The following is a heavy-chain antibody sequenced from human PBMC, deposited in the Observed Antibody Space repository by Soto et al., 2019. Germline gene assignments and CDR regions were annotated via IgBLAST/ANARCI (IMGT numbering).Heavy chain of an antibody. J-gene: IGHJ3*02. CDR2: IRSKAYGGTT. CDR1: GFTFGDYA. CDR3: TRPLAYYYDSSGDAFDI. V-gene: IGHV3-49*03. Sequence: GGSLRLSCTASGFTFGDYAMSWFRQAPGKGLEWVGFIRSKAYGGTTQYAASVKGRFSISIDDSESIAYLQMNSLKTEDTAVYYCTRPLAYYYDSSGDAFDIWRQGTMVTVSS. D-gene: IGHD3-22*01.